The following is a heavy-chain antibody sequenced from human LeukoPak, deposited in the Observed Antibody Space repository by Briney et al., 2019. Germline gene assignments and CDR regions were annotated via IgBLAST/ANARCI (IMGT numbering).Heavy chain of an antibody. CDR2: INPNSGGT. V-gene: IGHV1-2*02. CDR3: ARVRYSGYEPFDY. J-gene: IGHJ4*02. Sequence: ASVKVSCKASGYTFTGYYMHWVRQAPGQGLEWMGWINPNSGGTNYAQKFQGRVTMTRDTSISTAYMELSRLRSDDTAVYYCARVRYSGYEPFDYWGQGTLVTVSS. D-gene: IGHD5-12*01. CDR1: GYTFTGYY.